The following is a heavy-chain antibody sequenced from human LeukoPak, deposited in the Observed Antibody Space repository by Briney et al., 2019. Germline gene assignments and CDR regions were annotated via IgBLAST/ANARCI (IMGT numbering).Heavy chain of an antibody. Sequence: PSETLSLTCAVYGGSFSGYYWSWIRQPPGKGLEWIGEINHSGSTDYNPSLKSRVTISVDTSKNQFSLKLSPVTAADTAVYYCAGFKETGFDPWGQGTLVTVSS. CDR2: INHSGST. J-gene: IGHJ5*02. D-gene: IGHD1-1*01. CDR1: GGSFSGYY. CDR3: AGFKETGFDP. V-gene: IGHV4-34*01.